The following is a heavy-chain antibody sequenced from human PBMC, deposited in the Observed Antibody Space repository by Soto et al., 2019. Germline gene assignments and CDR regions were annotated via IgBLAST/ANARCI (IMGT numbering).Heavy chain of an antibody. D-gene: IGHD3-10*01. Sequence: QVQLQESGPGLVKPSETLSLTCSVSVGSVNSGNYYWSWIRQPPGKGLEWIGYIYYSGSTNYNPSLHSRVTISLDTSKNQFSLSLNSVTAADTAVYYCARVGVTMIRGADYWGQGTLVTVSS. CDR3: ARVGVTMIRGADY. CDR1: VGSVNSGNYY. CDR2: IYYSGST. V-gene: IGHV4-61*01. J-gene: IGHJ4*02.